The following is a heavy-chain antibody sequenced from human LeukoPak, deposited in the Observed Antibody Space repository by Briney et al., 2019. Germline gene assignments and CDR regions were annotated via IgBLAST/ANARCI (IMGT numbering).Heavy chain of an antibody. D-gene: IGHD5-12*01. CDR3: AKGSDIVATITGHDY. J-gene: IGHJ4*02. CDR1: GFIFSDYN. V-gene: IGHV3-30*18. CDR2: ISYDGTKK. Sequence: PGTSLRLSCVVSGFIFSDYNMHWVRQAPGKGLEWVTIISYDGTKKYYADSVKGRFTISRDNSKNTLYLQMNSLRAEDTAVYYCAKGSDIVATITGHDYWGQGTLVTVSS.